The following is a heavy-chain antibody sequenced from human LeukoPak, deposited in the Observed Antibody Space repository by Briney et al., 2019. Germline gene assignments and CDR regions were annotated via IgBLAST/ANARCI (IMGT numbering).Heavy chain of an antibody. D-gene: IGHD3-22*01. CDR1: GFTFSSYA. V-gene: IGHV3-30-3*01. Sequence: PGGSLRLSCAASGFTFSSYAMHWVRQAPGKGLEWVAVISYDGSNKYYADSVKGRFTISRDNSKNTLYLQMNSLRAEDTAVYYCARVRYYDSSGYIPGSVAFDIWGQGTMVTVSS. J-gene: IGHJ3*02. CDR3: ARVRYYDSSGYIPGSVAFDI. CDR2: ISYDGSNK.